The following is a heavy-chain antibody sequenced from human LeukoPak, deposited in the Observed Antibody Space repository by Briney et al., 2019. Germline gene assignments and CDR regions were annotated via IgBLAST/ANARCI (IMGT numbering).Heavy chain of an antibody. CDR2: ISGSGGST. J-gene: IGHJ4*01. Sequence: GGSLRLSCAASGFTFSSYGMSWVRQAPGKGLEWVSAISGSGGSTYYADSVKGRFTISRDNSKNTLYLQMNSLRAEDTAMYYCARLSAMLRGPEPIYYFDYWGQGTLVTVSS. V-gene: IGHV3-23*01. CDR1: GFTFSSYG. CDR3: ARLSAMLRGPEPIYYFDY. D-gene: IGHD3-10*01.